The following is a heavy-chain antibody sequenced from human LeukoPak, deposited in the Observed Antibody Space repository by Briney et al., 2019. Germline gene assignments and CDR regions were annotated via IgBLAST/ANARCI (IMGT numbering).Heavy chain of an antibody. CDR2: IIPIFGTA. CDR1: GGTFNSYA. CDR3: ARDKNYDILTGIYWEYMDV. J-gene: IGHJ6*03. Sequence: GASVKVSCKASGGTFNSYAISWVRQAPRQGLEWMGGIIPIFGTANYAQKFQGRVTITADKSTSTAYMELSSLRSEDTAVYYCARDKNYDILTGIYWEYMDVWGKGTTVTVSS. D-gene: IGHD3-9*01. V-gene: IGHV1-69*06.